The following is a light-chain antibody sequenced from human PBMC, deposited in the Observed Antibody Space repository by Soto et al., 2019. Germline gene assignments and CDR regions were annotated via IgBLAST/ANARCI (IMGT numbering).Light chain of an antibody. V-gene: IGLV2-8*01. CDR3: GTWDSSLSAYV. CDR2: EVT. CDR1: SSDVGGYDY. J-gene: IGLJ1*01. Sequence: QSVLTQPPSASGSPGQSVTISCTGTSSDVGGYDYVSWYQQHPGKAPKLMIYEVTIRPSGVSGRFSGSKSGNTASLTVSGLQAGDEADYYCGTWDSSLSAYVFGTGTKVTVL.